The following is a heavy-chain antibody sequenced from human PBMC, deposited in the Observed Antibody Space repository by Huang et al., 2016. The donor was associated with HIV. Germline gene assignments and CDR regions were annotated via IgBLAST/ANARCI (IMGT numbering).Heavy chain of an antibody. V-gene: IGHV1-8*01. CDR2: MNPNSGNT. CDR1: GFTFSNYD. J-gene: IGHJ4*02. D-gene: IGHD2-15*01. Sequence: QVQLVQSGAEVKKPGASVKVSCKASGFTFSNYDINWVRQAPGQGVEWMEWMNPNSGNTGYARKVQGRVTMTRSTAISTAYMELSRLRFEDTAVYYCATLPPVNYGRSGGRVRDYWGQGSLVTVSS. CDR3: ATLPPVNYGRSGGRVRDY.